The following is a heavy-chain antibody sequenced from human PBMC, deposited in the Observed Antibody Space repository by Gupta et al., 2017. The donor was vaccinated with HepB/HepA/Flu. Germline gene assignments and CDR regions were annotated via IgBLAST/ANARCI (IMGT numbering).Heavy chain of an antibody. D-gene: IGHD2-2*01. CDR3: ARDHCTTTSCSHYYFDF. CDR2: ISYDGSNK. CDR1: GLTFITYG. V-gene: IGHV3-30*03. Sequence: QVQAVESGGGVLQPGRSLRLSCAASGLTFITYGMHWVRQAPGKGLEWVALISYDGSNKYFADSVKGRFTISRDNSKDTLYLQMNSLRPEDTAVYYCARDHCTTTSCSHYYFDFWGQGTLVTVSS. J-gene: IGHJ4*02.